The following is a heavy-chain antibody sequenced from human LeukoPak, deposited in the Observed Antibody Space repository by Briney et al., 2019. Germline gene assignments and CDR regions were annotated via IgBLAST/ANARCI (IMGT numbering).Heavy chain of an antibody. CDR2: MNPNSGNT. CDR1: GYTFTSYD. CDR3: ARDGSGSENY. V-gene: IGHV1-8*01. J-gene: IGHJ4*02. Sequence: VASVKVSCKASGYTFTSYDINWVRQATGQGLEWMGWMNPNSGNTGYAQKFQGRVTITADKSTSTAYMELSSLRSEDTAVYYCARDGSGSENYWGQGTLVTVSS. D-gene: IGHD6-19*01.